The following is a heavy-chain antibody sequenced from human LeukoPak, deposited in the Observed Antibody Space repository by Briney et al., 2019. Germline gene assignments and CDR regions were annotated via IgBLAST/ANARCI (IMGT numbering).Heavy chain of an antibody. Sequence: GRSLRLSCAASGFTFSSYAMHWVRQAPGKGLEWVAVISYDGSNKYYADSVKGRFTISRDNSKNTLYLQMNSLRAEDTAVYYCARDLSSGWTEGYFDDWGQGTLVTVSS. CDR1: GFTFSSYA. V-gene: IGHV3-30-3*01. CDR3: ARDLSSGWTEGYFDD. J-gene: IGHJ4*02. D-gene: IGHD6-19*01. CDR2: ISYDGSNK.